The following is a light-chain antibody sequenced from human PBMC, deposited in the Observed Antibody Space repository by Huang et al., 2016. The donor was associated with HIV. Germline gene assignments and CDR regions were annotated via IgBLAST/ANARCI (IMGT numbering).Light chain of an antibody. CDR3: QQYNDWPRT. CDR1: QNVRNN. J-gene: IGKJ2*01. V-gene: IGKV3-15*01. Sequence: EIVMTQSPATLSVSPGERATLSCRASQNVRNNLAWYQQKPGQAPRLLIYGSSTRATDIPARFSGSGSGTEFTLTISSLQSEDFAVYYCQQYNDWPRTFGQGTKLEIK. CDR2: GSS.